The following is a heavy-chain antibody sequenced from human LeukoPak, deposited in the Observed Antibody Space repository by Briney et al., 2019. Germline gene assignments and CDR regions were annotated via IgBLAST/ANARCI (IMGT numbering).Heavy chain of an antibody. CDR1: GDSVSSSSGA. CDR3: ARDPGGGGFDP. D-gene: IGHD3-16*01. J-gene: IGHJ5*02. Sequence: SQTLSLTCASSGDSVSSSSGAWNCVRQSPSRGLEWLARTYYRSKWYNDYAVYVKSRITITRDTSKNQFSLQLNSVTPEDTAIYYCARDPGGGGFDPWGQGTLVTVSS. CDR2: TYYRSKWYN. V-gene: IGHV6-1*01.